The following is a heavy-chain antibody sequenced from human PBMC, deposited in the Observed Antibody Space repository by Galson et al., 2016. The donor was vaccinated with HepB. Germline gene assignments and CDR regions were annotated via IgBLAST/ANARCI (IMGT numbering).Heavy chain of an antibody. D-gene: IGHD6-19*01. CDR2: ISKSSNYK. Sequence: LRLSCAASGITFSTYSMHWVRQAPGEGLEWVSSISKSSNYKYYAASVRGRFTISRDNANNSLFLQMTSLRAEDTAVYYCAGAVDSGWYYFESWGQGTLVTVSS. CDR3: AGAVDSGWYYFES. V-gene: IGHV3-21*06. CDR1: GITFSTYS. J-gene: IGHJ4*02.